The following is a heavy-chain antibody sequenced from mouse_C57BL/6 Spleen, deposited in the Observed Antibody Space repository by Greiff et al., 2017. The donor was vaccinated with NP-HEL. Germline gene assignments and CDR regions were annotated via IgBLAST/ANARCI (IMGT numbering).Heavy chain of an antibody. V-gene: IGHV2-5*01. CDR2: IWSGGST. CDR1: GLSLTSYG. J-gene: IGHJ4*01. CDR3: SIYYYGSSGYAMDY. Sequence: VKLMESGPGLVQPSQSLSITCTVSGLSLTSYGVHWVRQSPGQGLEWLGVIWSGGSTDYNAAFMSRLRITKDNSKSQVLFKMNSLQADDTAIYYCSIYYYGSSGYAMDYWGQGTSVTVSS. D-gene: IGHD1-1*01.